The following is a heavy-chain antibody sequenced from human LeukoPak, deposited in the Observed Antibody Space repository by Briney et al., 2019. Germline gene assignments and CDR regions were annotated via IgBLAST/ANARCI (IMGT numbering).Heavy chain of an antibody. Sequence: GGSLRLSCAASGFTFSSYWMSWVRQAPGKGLEWVANIKQDGSGKYYVDSVKGRFTISRDNAKNSLYLQMNSLRAEDTAVYYCARSLWFGESYYWGQETLVTVSS. CDR3: ARSLWFGESYY. CDR2: IKQDGSGK. CDR1: GFTFSSYW. V-gene: IGHV3-7*04. D-gene: IGHD3-10*01. J-gene: IGHJ4*02.